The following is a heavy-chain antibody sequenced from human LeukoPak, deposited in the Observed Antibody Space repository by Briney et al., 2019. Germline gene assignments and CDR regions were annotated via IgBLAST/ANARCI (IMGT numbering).Heavy chain of an antibody. CDR3: ARGRGLLRYFDWLSPRYFDY. CDR2: INHSGST. V-gene: IGHV4-34*01. CDR1: GGSFSGYY. Sequence: SETLSLTCAVYGGSFSGYYWCWIRQPPGKGLEWIGEINHSGSTNYNPSLKSRVTISVDTSKNQFSLKLSSVTAADTAVYYCARGRGLLRYFDWLSPRYFDYWGQGTLVTVSS. D-gene: IGHD3-9*01. J-gene: IGHJ4*02.